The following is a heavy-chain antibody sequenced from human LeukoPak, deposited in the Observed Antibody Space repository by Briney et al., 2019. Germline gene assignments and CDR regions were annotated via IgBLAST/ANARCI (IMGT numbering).Heavy chain of an antibody. CDR1: GFTFSEHH. V-gene: IGHV3-72*01. D-gene: IGHD7-27*01. J-gene: IGHJ4*02. Sequence: GGSLRLSCAASGFTFSEHHMDWVRQAPGEGLEWVARIRNKANRYTTEYAASVKGRFTISRDDSENSLYLQMDSLKTEDTAVYYCARSPLGIAPFDYWGQGTLVTVSS. CDR3: ARSPLGIAPFDY. CDR2: IRNKANRYTT.